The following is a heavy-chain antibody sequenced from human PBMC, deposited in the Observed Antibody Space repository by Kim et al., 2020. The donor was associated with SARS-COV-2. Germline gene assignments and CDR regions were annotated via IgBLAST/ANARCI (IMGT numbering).Heavy chain of an antibody. V-gene: IGHV4-59*01. CDR2: IYYSGST. CDR3: ARSDPNYRYYGMDV. J-gene: IGHJ6*02. CDR1: GGSISSYY. D-gene: IGHD1-7*01. Sequence: SETLSLTCTVSGGSISSYYWSWIRQPPGKGLEWIGYIYYSGSTNYNPSLKSRVTISVDTSKNQFSLKLSSVTAADTAVYYCARSDPNYRYYGMDVWGQGTTVTVSS.